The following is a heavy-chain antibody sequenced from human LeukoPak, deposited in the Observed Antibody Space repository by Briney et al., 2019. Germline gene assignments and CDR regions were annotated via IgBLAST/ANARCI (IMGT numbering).Heavy chain of an antibody. D-gene: IGHD3-22*01. J-gene: IGHJ4*02. Sequence: AGGSLRLSCAASGFILSSDAMIWVRQALGKGLEWVSAISGSGGSTYYADSVKGRFTISRDNSKNTLYLQMNSLRDEDTAVYYCAKSSYYDASGYYREYYFDYWGQGTLVTVSS. V-gene: IGHV3-23*01. CDR1: GFILSSDA. CDR3: AKSSYYDASGYYREYYFDY. CDR2: ISGSGGST.